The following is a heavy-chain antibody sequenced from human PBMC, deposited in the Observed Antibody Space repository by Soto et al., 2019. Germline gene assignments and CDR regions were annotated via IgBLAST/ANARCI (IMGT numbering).Heavy chain of an antibody. D-gene: IGHD3-16*01. CDR2: IIPIFGTA. Sequence: QVQLVQSGAEVKKPGSSVKVSCKASGGTFSSYAIDWVRQAPGQGLGWRGGIIPIFGTADYAQKLQGRVQITADESTSEAYMELRSMRSEDTAVYYCARGQTGGGWGYYFDYWGQGTLVTVSS. J-gene: IGHJ4*02. V-gene: IGHV1-69*12. CDR3: ARGQTGGGWGYYFDY. CDR1: GGTFSSYA.